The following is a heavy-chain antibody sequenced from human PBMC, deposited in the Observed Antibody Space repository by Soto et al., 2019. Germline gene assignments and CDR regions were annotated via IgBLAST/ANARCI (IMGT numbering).Heavy chain of an antibody. J-gene: IGHJ4*02. CDR1: GFTFNSYG. CDR2: ISFDGRNT. V-gene: IGHV3-30*18. CDR3: AKDYYGSGSYYIGNHFEH. D-gene: IGHD3-10*01. Sequence: PGGSLRLSCAASGFTFNSYGMHWVRQAPGKGLEWVVVISFDGRNTYYADSVKGRFTISRDNSKSTLFLQMNSLRAEDTAVYYCAKDYYGSGSYYIGNHFEHWGQGMLVTVSS.